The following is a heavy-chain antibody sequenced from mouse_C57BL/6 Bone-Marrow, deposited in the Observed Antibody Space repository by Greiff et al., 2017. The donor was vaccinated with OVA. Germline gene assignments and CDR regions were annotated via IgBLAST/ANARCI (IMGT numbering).Heavy chain of an antibody. V-gene: IGHV1-76*01. CDR1: GYTFTDYY. CDR2: IYPGSGNT. D-gene: IGHD1-1*01. CDR3: ARERYYGFAY. J-gene: IGHJ3*01. Sequence: QVQLQQSGAELVRPGASVKLSCKASGYTFTDYYINWVKQRPGQGLEWIARIYPGSGNTYYNEKFKGKATLTAEKSSSTAYMQLSSLTSEDSAVYFCARERYYGFAYWGQGTLVTVSA.